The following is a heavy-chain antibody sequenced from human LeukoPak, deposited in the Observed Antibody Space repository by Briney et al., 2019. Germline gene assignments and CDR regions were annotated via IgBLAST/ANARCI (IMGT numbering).Heavy chain of an antibody. V-gene: IGHV1-18*04. CDR2: INAGNGNI. Sequence: GASVKVSCKASGHTSTTYAIHWVRQAPGQGLEWMGWINAGNGNIKYSQKLQGRVTMTTDTSTSTAYMELRSLRSDDTAVYYCARVDLSAWFDPWGQGTLVTVSS. D-gene: IGHD2-2*03. CDR3: ARVDLSAWFDP. CDR1: GHTSTTYA. J-gene: IGHJ5*02.